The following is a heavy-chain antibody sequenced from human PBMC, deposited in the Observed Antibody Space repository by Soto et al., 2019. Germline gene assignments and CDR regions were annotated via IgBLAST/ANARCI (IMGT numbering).Heavy chain of an antibody. Sequence: PWWSLRLSCSASVFTFSNAWMSWFRQAPGKGLEWVGRIKSKTDGGTTDYAAPVKGRFTISRDDSKNTLFLQMNSLKTEDTAVYYCTTDDPINKNWGQGTLVTVSS. J-gene: IGHJ4*02. CDR1: VFTFSNAW. V-gene: IGHV3-15*01. CDR3: TTDDPINKN. CDR2: IKSKTDGGTT.